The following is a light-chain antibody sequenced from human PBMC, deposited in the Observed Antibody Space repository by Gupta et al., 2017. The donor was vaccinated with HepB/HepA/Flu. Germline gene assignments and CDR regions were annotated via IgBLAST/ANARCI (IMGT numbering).Light chain of an antibody. CDR1: SSDVGGYNF. Sequence: QSALTQPPSASGSPGQSVTISCTGTSSDVGGYNFVSWYQKYPGKAPKLMIYEVNKRPSGVPDRFSGAKSGNTASLTVSGLQTEDEADYYCSTFVGRDNLVRFGGGTKLTVL. CDR2: EVN. J-gene: IGLJ3*02. V-gene: IGLV2-8*01. CDR3: STFVGRDNLVR.